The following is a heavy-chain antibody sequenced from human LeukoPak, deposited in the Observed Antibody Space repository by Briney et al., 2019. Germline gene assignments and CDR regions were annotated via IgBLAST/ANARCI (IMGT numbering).Heavy chain of an antibody. CDR3: ARDRGALYDGADY. Sequence: SETLSLTCAVYGGSFSGYYWSWIRQPPGKGLEWIGYIYYSGSTNYNPSLKSRVTISLDTSRNQFSLMMTSVTAADSAVYYCARDRGALYDGADYWGQGTLVTVSS. D-gene: IGHD3-10*01. CDR1: GGSFSGYY. CDR2: IYYSGST. J-gene: IGHJ4*02. V-gene: IGHV4-34*01.